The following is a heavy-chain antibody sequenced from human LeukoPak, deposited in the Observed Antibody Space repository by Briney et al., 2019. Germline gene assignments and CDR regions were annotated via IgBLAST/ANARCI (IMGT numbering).Heavy chain of an antibody. CDR3: AAFPDWSATPEDQEAAGAFDI. CDR1: GFTFTSSA. V-gene: IGHV1-58*02. J-gene: IGHJ3*02. Sequence: ASVKVSCKASGFTFTSSAMQWVRQSRGQRLEWIGWIVVGSGNTNYAQKFQERVTITRDMSTSTAYMELSSLRSEDTAVYYCAAFPDWSATPEDQEAAGAFDIWGQGTMVTVSS. D-gene: IGHD6-13*01. CDR2: IVVGSGNT.